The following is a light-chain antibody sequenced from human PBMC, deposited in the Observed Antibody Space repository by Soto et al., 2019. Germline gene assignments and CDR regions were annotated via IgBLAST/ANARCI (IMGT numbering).Light chain of an antibody. CDR1: QSLLHSNGYNY. CDR3: MQALQGPFT. CDR2: LGS. V-gene: IGKV2-28*01. Sequence: DIVMTQSPLSLPVTPGEPASISCRSSQSLLHSNGYNYLDWYLQKPGQSPQLLIYLGSNRASGVPDRFSGSVSGTDFTLKISRVEAEDVGVYYCMQALQGPFTFGPGTRWISN. J-gene: IGKJ3*01.